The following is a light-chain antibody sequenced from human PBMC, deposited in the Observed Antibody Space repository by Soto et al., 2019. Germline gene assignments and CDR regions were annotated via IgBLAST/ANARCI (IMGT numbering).Light chain of an antibody. CDR3: QQYDTSPWT. V-gene: IGKV4-1*01. CDR1: QSVFPSSHNKNY. J-gene: IGKJ1*01. Sequence: QAPDSPSGPMRELATINCQSSQSVFPSSHNKNYLAWYQQKPGQPPKLLIYWASTRESGAPDRFSGSGSGTDFTLTISSLEAEDVAVYYCQQYDTSPWTFGEGTKVDIK. CDR2: WAS.